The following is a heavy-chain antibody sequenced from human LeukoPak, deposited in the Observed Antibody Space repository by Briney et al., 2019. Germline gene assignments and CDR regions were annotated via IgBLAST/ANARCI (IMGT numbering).Heavy chain of an antibody. D-gene: IGHD2-15*01. CDR3: ARVGAANFDY. V-gene: IGHV4-31*03. J-gene: IGHJ4*02. CDR1: GGSISSGGYY. CDR2: IYNSGST. Sequence: SQTLSLTCTVSGGSISSGGYYWSWLRQHPGKGLEWIGYIYNSGSTYYNPSLKSRVTISVDTSKNQFSLKLSSVTAADTAVYYCARVGAANFDYWGQGTLVTVSS.